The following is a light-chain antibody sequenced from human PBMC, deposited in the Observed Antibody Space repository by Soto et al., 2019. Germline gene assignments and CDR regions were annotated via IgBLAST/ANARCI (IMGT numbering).Light chain of an antibody. Sequence: QSALTQPRSLSGSPEQSDTISCTGTSRDVGGYNSVSWYQQHPGKDPKLMIYDVNKRPSGVPDRFSGSKSGNTASLTISGLQAEDEADYYCCSYAGSYTYVFGSGTKVTVL. CDR3: CSYAGSYTYV. CDR1: SRDVGGYNS. CDR2: DVN. J-gene: IGLJ1*01. V-gene: IGLV2-11*01.